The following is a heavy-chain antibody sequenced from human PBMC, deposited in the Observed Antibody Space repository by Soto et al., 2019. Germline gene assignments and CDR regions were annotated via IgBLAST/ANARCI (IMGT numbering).Heavy chain of an antibody. V-gene: IGHV3-33*01. J-gene: IGHJ4*02. CDR1: GFTFSSYG. CDR2: IWYDGSNK. CDR3: ARGSLDSSGYYLDY. Sequence: PGGSLRLSCAASGFTFSSYGMHWVRQAPGKGLEWVAVIWYDGSNKYYADSVKGRFTISRDNSKNTLYLQMNSLRAEDTAVYYCARGSLDSSGYYLDYWGQGTLVSVSS. D-gene: IGHD3-22*01.